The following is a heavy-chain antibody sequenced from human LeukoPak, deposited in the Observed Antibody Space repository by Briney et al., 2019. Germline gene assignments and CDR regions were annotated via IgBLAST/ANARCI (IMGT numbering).Heavy chain of an antibody. CDR3: ASGYSGYDLNY. CDR2: INPKSGDT. J-gene: IGHJ4*02. CDR1: DFRDYY. V-gene: IGHV1-2*02. Sequence: ASVKVSCKTSDFRDYYMNWVRQAPGHGREWPGWINPKSGDTDYAQKFQGRVTRTRDTSISTAYMELSGLKPDDTAIYFCASGYSGYDLNYWGQGTQVTVSS. D-gene: IGHD5-12*01.